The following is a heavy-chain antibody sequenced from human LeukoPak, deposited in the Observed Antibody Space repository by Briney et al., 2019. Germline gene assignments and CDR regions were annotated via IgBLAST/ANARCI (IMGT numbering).Heavy chain of an antibody. CDR2: IYTSGST. Sequence: SETLSLTCTVSGGSISSGSYYWSWIRQPAGKGLEWIGRIYTSGSTNYNPSLKSRVTISVDTSKNQFSLKLSSVTATDTAVYYCARESDWYDVHDAFDIWGQGTMVTVSS. V-gene: IGHV4-61*02. J-gene: IGHJ3*02. CDR1: GGSISSGSYY. D-gene: IGHD6-19*01. CDR3: ARESDWYDVHDAFDI.